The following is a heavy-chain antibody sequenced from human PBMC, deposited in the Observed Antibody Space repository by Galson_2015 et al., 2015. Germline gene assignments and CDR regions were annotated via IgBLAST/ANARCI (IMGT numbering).Heavy chain of an antibody. CDR3: ARSLYWNHAGDVDY. Sequence: SLRLSCAASGFTFSDYYMSWIRQAPGKGLAWVSYISASSTTKYYAGSVKGRFTISRDNAKNSLYLQMKSLRAEDTAVYYCARSLYWNHAGDVDYWGQGTLVTVSS. J-gene: IGHJ4*02. D-gene: IGHD2-8*02. V-gene: IGHV3-11*01. CDR1: GFTFSDYY. CDR2: ISASSTTK.